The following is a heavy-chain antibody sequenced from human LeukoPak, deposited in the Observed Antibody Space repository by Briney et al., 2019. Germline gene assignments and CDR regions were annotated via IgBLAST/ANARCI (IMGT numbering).Heavy chain of an antibody. Sequence: GGSLRLSCAASGFTFSSYWMSWVRQAPGKGLEWVANIKQDGSEKYYVDSVKGRFTISRDNAKNSLYLQMNSLRAEDTAVYYCARDSAYYYGSGSYQTRRRYYFDYWGQGTLVTASS. V-gene: IGHV3-7*01. J-gene: IGHJ4*02. CDR2: IKQDGSEK. CDR1: GFTFSSYW. CDR3: ARDSAYYYGSGSYQTRRRYYFDY. D-gene: IGHD3-10*01.